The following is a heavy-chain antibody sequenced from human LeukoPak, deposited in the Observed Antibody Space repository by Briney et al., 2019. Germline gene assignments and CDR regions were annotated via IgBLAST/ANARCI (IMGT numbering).Heavy chain of an antibody. CDR3: ATVAAAGYYGSGSYPYDY. CDR2: FDPEDGET. V-gene: IGHV1-24*01. J-gene: IGHJ4*02. CDR1: GYTLTELS. Sequence: ASVKVSCKVSGYTLTELSMHWVRQAPGKGLEWMGGFDPEDGETIYAQKFQGRVTMTEDTSTDTAYMELSSLRSEDTAVYYYATVAAAGYYGSGSYPYDYWGQGTLVTVSS. D-gene: IGHD3-10*01.